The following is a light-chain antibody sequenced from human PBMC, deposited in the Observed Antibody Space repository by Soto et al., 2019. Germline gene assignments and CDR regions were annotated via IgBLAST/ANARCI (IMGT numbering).Light chain of an antibody. J-gene: IGKJ4*01. V-gene: IGKV3D-15*01. CDR2: GAS. Sequence: EIVMTQSPATLSVSPGERATLSCRASQSVSSNLAWYQQKPGQAPRLLIYGASTRATGIPDRFSGSGSGTDFTLTINRLEPEDFAVHYCQQYSNSFLTFGGGTKVDIK. CDR3: QQYSNSFLT. CDR1: QSVSSN.